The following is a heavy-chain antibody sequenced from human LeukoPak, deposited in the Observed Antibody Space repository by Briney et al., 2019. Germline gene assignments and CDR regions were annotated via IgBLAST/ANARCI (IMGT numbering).Heavy chain of an antibody. CDR3: ARAVADRSYFDY. J-gene: IGHJ4*02. Sequence: ASVKVSCKASGYTFTSYAMHWVRQAPGQRLEWMGWINAGNGNTKYSQKFQGRVTITRDTSASTAYMELSSLRSEDTAVYYCARAVADRSYFDYWGQGTLVTVSS. V-gene: IGHV1-3*01. CDR1: GYTFTSYA. D-gene: IGHD6-19*01. CDR2: INAGNGNT.